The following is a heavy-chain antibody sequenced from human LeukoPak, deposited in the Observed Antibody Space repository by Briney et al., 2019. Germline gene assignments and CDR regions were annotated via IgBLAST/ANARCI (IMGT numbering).Heavy chain of an antibody. CDR2: IKQDGSEK. D-gene: IGHD3-3*01. V-gene: IGHV3-7*01. Sequence: GGSLRLSCAASGFTFSRYWMSWVRQAPGKGLEWVANIKQDGSEKYYVDSVKGRFTISRDNAKNSLYLQMNSLRAEDTAVYYCASHDSRGAPFDYWGQGTLVTVSS. CDR3: ASHDSRGAPFDY. CDR1: GFTFSRYW. J-gene: IGHJ4*02.